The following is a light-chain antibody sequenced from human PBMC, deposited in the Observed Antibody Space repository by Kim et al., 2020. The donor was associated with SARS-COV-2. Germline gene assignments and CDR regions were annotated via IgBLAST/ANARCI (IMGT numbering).Light chain of an antibody. V-gene: IGKV3-11*01. CDR3: KQRDNWT. Sequence: EIVLTQSPATLSLSPVERATLSCRASQSINRYLAWYQQRPGQAPRLLIFDASHRAPGIPARFSGSGSGTDFTLTISSLKPEDVAVYYFKQRDNWTFGQGTKVDIK. CDR2: DAS. J-gene: IGKJ1*01. CDR1: QSINRY.